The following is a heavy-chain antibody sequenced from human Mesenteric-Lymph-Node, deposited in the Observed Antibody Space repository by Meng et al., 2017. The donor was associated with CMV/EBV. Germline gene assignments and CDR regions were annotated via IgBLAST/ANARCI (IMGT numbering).Heavy chain of an antibody. CDR1: GYTFTDNY. CDR3: ARDRDTNSRNWFDP. V-gene: IGHV1-46*01. D-gene: IGHD2-8*01. J-gene: IGHJ5*02. Sequence: ASVKVSCKPSGYTFTDNYIHWVRQAPGQGLEWMGIINPSGGSTIYAPKFQGRITMTRDTSTSTVYMELSSLRSEDSAVYYCARDRDTNSRNWFDPWGQGTMVTVSS. CDR2: INPSGGST.